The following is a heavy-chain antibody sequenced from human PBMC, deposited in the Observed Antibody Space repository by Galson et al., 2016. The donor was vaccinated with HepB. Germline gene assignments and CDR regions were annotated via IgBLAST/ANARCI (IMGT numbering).Heavy chain of an antibody. CDR3: AREIWGTYCGGDCSYGMDV. CDR1: GFIFSSYE. CDR2: ISSSGRPI. Sequence: SLRLSCAGSGFIFSSYEMHWVRQAPGKGLEWVSYISSSGRPIYYADSVKGRFTISRDNAKNSLYLHMNRLRAEDTAIYYCAREIWGTYCGGDCSYGMDVWGQGTTVTVS. J-gene: IGHJ6*02. D-gene: IGHD2-21*01. V-gene: IGHV3-48*03.